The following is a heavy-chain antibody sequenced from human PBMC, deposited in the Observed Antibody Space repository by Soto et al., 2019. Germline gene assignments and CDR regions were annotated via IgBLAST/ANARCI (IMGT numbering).Heavy chain of an antibody. CDR3: ARELTGTGVVSGGSS. V-gene: IGHV4-34*01. CDR2: INHSGST. J-gene: IGHJ4*02. Sequence: PSETLSLTCAVYGGSFSGYYWSWTRQPPGKGLEWIGEINHSGSTNYNPSLKGRVTISVDTSKNQFSLKLSSVTAADTAVYYCARELTGTGVVSGGSSWGQGTLVTVSS. CDR1: GGSFSGYY. D-gene: IGHD2-15*01.